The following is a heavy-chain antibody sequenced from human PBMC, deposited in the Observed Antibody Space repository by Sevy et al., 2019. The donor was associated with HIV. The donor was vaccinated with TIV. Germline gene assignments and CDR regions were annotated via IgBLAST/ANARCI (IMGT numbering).Heavy chain of an antibody. CDR3: ARALNYDYIWGSYRSFDY. CDR1: GYTFTSYG. J-gene: IGHJ4*02. D-gene: IGHD3-16*02. V-gene: IGHV1-18*01. CDR2: MSAYNGNT. Sequence: ASVKVSCKASGYTFTSYGISWVRQAPGQGLEWMGWMSAYNGNTNYAQKLQGRVTMTTDTSTSTAYMELRSLRSDDTAVYYCARALNYDYIWGSYRSFDYWGQGTLVTVSS.